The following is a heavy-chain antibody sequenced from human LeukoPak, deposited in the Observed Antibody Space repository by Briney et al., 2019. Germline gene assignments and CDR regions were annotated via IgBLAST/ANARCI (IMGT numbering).Heavy chain of an antibody. D-gene: IGHD3-10*01. CDR1: GFTFSGFA. J-gene: IGHJ4*02. V-gene: IGHV3-30-3*01. CDR2: ISYDGSNK. CDR3: ARERNGVFDH. Sequence: GRSLRLSCAASGFTFSGFAMHWVRQAPGKGLEWVAVISYDGSNKYYADSVKGRFTISRDNAKNSLYLQMSSLRAEDTAVYFCARERNGVFDHWGQGTLVTVSS.